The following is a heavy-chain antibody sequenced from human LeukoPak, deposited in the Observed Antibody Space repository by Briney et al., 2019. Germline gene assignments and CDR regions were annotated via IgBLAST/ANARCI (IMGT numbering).Heavy chain of an antibody. J-gene: IGHJ6*01. CDR2: ISWNSGSI. Sequence: GGSLRLSCAASGFTFDDYAMHWVRQAPGKGLEWVSGISWNSGSIGYADSVKGRFTISRDNAKNSLYLQMNSLRAEDTALYYCAKDYCGGDCYYYYGMDVWGQGTTVTVSS. D-gene: IGHD2-21*02. CDR1: GFTFDDYA. CDR3: AKDYCGGDCYYYYGMDV. V-gene: IGHV3-9*01.